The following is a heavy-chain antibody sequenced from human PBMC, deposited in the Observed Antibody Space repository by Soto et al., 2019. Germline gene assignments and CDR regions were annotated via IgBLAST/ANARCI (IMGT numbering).Heavy chain of an antibody. J-gene: IGHJ6*02. CDR2: ISGSGGST. V-gene: IGHV3-23*01. CDR1: GFTFRSYA. CDR3: AKDPRIAAAGTLDYGMDV. Sequence: PGGSLRLSCAASGFTFRSYAMSWGRQAPGKGLEWVSAISGSGGSTYYADSVKGRFTISRDNSKNTLYLQMNSLRAEDTAVYYCAKDPRIAAAGTLDYGMDVWGQGTTVTVSS. D-gene: IGHD6-13*01.